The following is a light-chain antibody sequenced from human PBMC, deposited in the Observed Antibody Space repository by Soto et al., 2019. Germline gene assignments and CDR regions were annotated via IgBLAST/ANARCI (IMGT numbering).Light chain of an antibody. CDR1: SRHSSYA. CDR2: LNSDGRH. J-gene: IGLJ2*01. CDR3: QTWGTGILV. Sequence: QPVLTQSPSASASLGASVKLTCSQSSRHSSYAIAWHQQQPENGPRYLMKLNSDGRHTKGDGIPDRFSGSSSGTERYLTISSLQSEDEADYYCQTWGTGILVFGGGTKLTVL. V-gene: IGLV4-69*01.